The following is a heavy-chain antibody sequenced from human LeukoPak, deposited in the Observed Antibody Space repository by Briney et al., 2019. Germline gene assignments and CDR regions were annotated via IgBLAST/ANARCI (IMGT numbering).Heavy chain of an antibody. CDR3: ARGYCSSTSCYRPHAFDI. J-gene: IGHJ3*02. CDR1: GGTLSSYA. CDR2: IIPIFGTA. Sequence: SVKVSCKASGGTLSSYAISWVRQAPGQGLEWMGGIIPIFGTANYAQKFQGRVTITTDESTSTAYMELSSLRSEDTAVYYCARGYCSSTSCYRPHAFDIWGQGTMVTVSS. D-gene: IGHD2-2*01. V-gene: IGHV1-69*05.